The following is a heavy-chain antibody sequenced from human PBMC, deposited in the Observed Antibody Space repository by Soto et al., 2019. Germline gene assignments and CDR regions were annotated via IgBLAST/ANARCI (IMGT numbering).Heavy chain of an antibody. V-gene: IGHV3-30*18. J-gene: IGHJ4*02. CDR3: AKGVVREPAYFDY. CDR2: ISYDGTNE. Sequence: QSGGSLRLSCTVSGFTFSAFAMYWVRQAPGKGLEWVALISYDGTNEDYAESVRGRFTISRDNSKNTLYLDMNSLSAEDSAVYFCAKGVVREPAYFDYWGQGTLVTVSS. CDR1: GFTFSAFA. D-gene: IGHD3-10*01.